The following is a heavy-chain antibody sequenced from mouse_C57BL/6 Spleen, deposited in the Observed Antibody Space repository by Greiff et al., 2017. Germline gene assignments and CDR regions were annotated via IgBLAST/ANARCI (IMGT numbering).Heavy chain of an antibody. CDR2: INPGSGGT. Sequence: QVQLQQSGAELVRPGTSVKVSCKASGYAFTNYLIEWVKQRPGQGLEWIGVINPGSGGTNYNEKFKGKATLTADKSSSTAYMQLSSLTSEDSAVYFCARDYSKDYAMDYWGQGTSVTVSS. CDR1: GYAFTNYL. J-gene: IGHJ4*01. D-gene: IGHD2-5*01. V-gene: IGHV1-54*01. CDR3: ARDYSKDYAMDY.